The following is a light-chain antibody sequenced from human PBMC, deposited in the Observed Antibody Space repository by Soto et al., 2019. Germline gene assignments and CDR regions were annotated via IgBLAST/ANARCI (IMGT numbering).Light chain of an antibody. CDR3: QQFSSSPYT. Sequence: DIVMTQSPDSLAVSLGGRATINSKSSQRVFLSANTNNYLAWYQRKPGQPPKLLIHWATTREYGVPDRFCGSGSRTDFTLLGRRLQGEDVAVYYCQQFSSSPYTFGQGTKLEIE. CDR2: WAT. V-gene: IGKV4-1*01. J-gene: IGKJ2*01. CDR1: QRVFLSANTNNY.